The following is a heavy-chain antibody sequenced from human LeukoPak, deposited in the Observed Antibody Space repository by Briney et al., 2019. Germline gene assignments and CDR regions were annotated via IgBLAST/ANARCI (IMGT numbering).Heavy chain of an antibody. V-gene: IGHV3-74*01. D-gene: IGHD3-16*02. Sequence: GGSLRLSCAASGFTFSSYWMHWVRHAPGKGLVWVSRINSDGSSTSYADSVKGRFTISRDNAKNTLYLQMNSLRAEDTAVYYCARDLKLRLGELSLDRYFDYWGQGTLVTVSS. CDR2: INSDGSST. J-gene: IGHJ4*02. CDR3: ARDLKLRLGELSLDRYFDY. CDR1: GFTFSSYW.